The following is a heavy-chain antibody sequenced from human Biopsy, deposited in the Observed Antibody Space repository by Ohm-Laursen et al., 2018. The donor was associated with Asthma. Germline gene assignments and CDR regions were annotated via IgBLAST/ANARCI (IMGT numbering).Heavy chain of an antibody. CDR1: YGSITSGGYY. CDR2: IYYSGST. CDR3: ARAQDYYDSRGYYRSFDY. Sequence: TLSLTWTVSYGSITSGGYYWTWIRQHPGKGLEWIGFIYYSGSTYYNPSLKSRVSISIDTSKHQFSLKLSSVTAADTAVYYCARAQDYYDSRGYYRSFDYWGQGTLVTVSS. J-gene: IGHJ4*02. V-gene: IGHV4-31*02. D-gene: IGHD3-22*01.